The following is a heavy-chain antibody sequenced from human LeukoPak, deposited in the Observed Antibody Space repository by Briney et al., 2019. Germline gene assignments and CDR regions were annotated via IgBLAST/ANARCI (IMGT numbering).Heavy chain of an antibody. CDR3: ARDPQHSMDV. D-gene: IGHD5-18*01. Sequence: GGSLRLSCVASGYTFSSHGMHWVRQAPGKGLEWVAVLWYDGSTTYYADSVKGRFTISRDDSKNTLYLQMNSLRADDMAVYYCARDPQHSMDVWGQGTTVTVSS. V-gene: IGHV3-33*01. CDR2: LWYDGSTT. CDR1: GYTFSSHG. J-gene: IGHJ6*02.